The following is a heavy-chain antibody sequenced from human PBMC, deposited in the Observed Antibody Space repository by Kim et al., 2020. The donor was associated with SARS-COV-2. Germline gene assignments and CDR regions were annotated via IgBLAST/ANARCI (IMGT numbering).Heavy chain of an antibody. D-gene: IGHD2-15*01. J-gene: IGHJ4*02. CDR2: ISSSSSYI. CDR3: ARSPRGGPLDY. CDR1: GFTLSGNS. Sequence: GGSLRLSCAASGFTLSGNSMNWVRQAPGKGLEWVSSISSSSSYIYYADSVKGRFTISRDNAKNSLYLQMNSLRAEDTAVYYCARSPRGGPLDYWGQGTLVTVSS. V-gene: IGHV3-21*01.